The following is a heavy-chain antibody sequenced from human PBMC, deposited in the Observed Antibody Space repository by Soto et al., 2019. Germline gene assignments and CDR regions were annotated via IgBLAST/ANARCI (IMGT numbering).Heavy chain of an antibody. V-gene: IGHV1-69*12. CDR1: GDTFNSYA. CDR3: ARELRITTAGPRPYDY. D-gene: IGHD6-13*01. Sequence: QVQLMQSGAEVKKPGSSVKVSCKASGDTFNSYAVNWVRQAPGQGLEWMGGIIPIFGAANYAQKLQGRVTITADDSTSTVDMDLCSLRSDDTAVFYCARELRITTAGPRPYDYWGQGTLVTVSS. CDR2: IIPIFGAA. J-gene: IGHJ4*02.